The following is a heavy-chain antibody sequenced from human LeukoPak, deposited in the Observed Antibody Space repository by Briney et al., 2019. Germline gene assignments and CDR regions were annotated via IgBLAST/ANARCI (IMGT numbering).Heavy chain of an antibody. CDR1: GGSISSGGYS. J-gene: IGHJ4*02. D-gene: IGHD3-16*02. CDR2: IYHSGST. Sequence: PSETLSLTCAVSGGSISSGGYSWSWIRQPPGKGLEWIGYIYHSGSTYYNPSLKSRVTISVDRSKNQFSLKLSSVTAADTAVYYCARTMIMFGGVIVSPEAYFVYWGQGTLVAVSS. V-gene: IGHV4-30-2*01. CDR3: ARTMIMFGGVIVSPEAYFVY.